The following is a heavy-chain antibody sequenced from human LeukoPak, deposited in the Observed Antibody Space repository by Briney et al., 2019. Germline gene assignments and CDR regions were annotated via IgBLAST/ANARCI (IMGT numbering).Heavy chain of an antibody. CDR2: ISCDGSNK. V-gene: IGHV3-30*01. D-gene: IGHD1-14*01. CDR1: GFIFSSFT. CDR3: ASHNRYFDY. Sequence: GGSLRLSCAASGFIFSSFTMNWVRQAPGKGLEWVAVISCDGSNKYYADSVKGRFTISRDNSKNTLYLQMNSLRAEDTAVYYCASHNRYFDYWGQGTLVTVSS. J-gene: IGHJ4*02.